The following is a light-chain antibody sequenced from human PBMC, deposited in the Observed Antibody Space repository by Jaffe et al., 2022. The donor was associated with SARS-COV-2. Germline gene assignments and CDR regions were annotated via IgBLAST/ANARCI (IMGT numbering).Light chain of an antibody. J-gene: IGKJ1*01. Sequence: EIVLTQSPGTLSLSPGERATLSCRASQSVDNNYLAWYQQKPGQTPRLLIYGASSRATGIPNRFSGSGSGTDFTLTISRLEPEDFAVYYCQQYYTSRGTFGQGTKVEIK. CDR1: QSVDNNY. CDR2: GAS. CDR3: QQYYTSRGT. V-gene: IGKV3-20*01.